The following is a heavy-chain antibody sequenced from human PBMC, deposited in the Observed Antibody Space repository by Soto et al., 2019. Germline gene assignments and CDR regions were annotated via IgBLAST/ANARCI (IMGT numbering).Heavy chain of an antibody. CDR1: GFTFSTYG. V-gene: IGHV3-30*18. Sequence: QVQLVESGGGVVQPGRSLRLSCAASGFTFSTYGMHWVRQAPGKGLEWVAVISYDAKHKYYADSLKGRFTISRDNSKNTLYLQMTSLRAEDTAVYYCAKGAVQDLWSGYYSLFDYWGPGTLVTVSS. J-gene: IGHJ4*02. D-gene: IGHD3-3*01. CDR3: AKGAVQDLWSGYYSLFDY. CDR2: ISYDAKHK.